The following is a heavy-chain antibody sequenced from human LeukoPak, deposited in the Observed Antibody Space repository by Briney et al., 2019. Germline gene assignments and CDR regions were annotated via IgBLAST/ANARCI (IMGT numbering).Heavy chain of an antibody. Sequence: QTGGSLRLSCAASGFTFSPHYMDWARQSPGQGLEWVGLIRNKADGYTTIYAASVKGRFTISRDDSKNSVYLQMDSLKTEDTAVYYCGDLGSAGTDHWGQGTLVTVSS. CDR2: IRNKADGYTT. J-gene: IGHJ4*02. D-gene: IGHD1/OR15-1a*01. V-gene: IGHV3-72*01. CDR3: GDLGSAGTDH. CDR1: GFTFSPHY.